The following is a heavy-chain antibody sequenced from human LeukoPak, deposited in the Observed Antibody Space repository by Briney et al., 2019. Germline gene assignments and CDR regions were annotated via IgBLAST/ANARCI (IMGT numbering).Heavy chain of an antibody. D-gene: IGHD3-22*01. CDR1: GYTFTSYY. CDR2: INPSGGST. J-gene: IGHJ4*02. V-gene: IGHV1-46*01. CDR3: ARGGGKRWPTANSSGIYY. Sequence: ASVKVSCKASGYTFTSYYMHWVRQAPGQGLEWMGIINPSGGSTSYAQKFQGRVTMTRDTSTSTVYMELSSLRSEDTAVYYCARGGGKRWPTANSSGIYYWGQGTLVTVSS.